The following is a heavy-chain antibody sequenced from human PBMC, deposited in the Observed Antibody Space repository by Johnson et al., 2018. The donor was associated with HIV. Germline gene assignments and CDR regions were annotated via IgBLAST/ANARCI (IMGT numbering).Heavy chain of an antibody. J-gene: IGHJ3*02. D-gene: IGHD1-26*01. CDR1: GFTFDDYA. Sequence: VQLVESGGGLVQPGRSLRLSCAASGFTFDDYAMHWVRQAPGKGLEWVSGISWNGGGTGYADSVKGRFTISRDNAKNSLYLQMNSLRAEDTALYYCARRAFEWELPGDAFDMWGKGTMVLVSS. V-gene: IGHV3-9*01. CDR2: ISWNGGGT. CDR3: ARRAFEWELPGDAFDM.